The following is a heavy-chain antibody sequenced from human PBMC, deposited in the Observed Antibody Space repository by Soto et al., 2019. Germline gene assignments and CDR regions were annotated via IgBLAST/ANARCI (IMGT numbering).Heavy chain of an antibody. D-gene: IGHD1-26*01. CDR3: VRVGVGIGNHFDS. Sequence: QVQLQESGPGLVKPSETLSLTCSVSNGSISGFYWTWIRQPPGKILEWIGYIHYSGRTDYNPSLTIRATMSVDTSKSQFSLNLKSITAADTAVYYCVRVGVGIGNHFDSWGRGTLVTVSS. J-gene: IGHJ4*02. CDR1: NGSISGFY. CDR2: IHYSGRT. V-gene: IGHV4-59*12.